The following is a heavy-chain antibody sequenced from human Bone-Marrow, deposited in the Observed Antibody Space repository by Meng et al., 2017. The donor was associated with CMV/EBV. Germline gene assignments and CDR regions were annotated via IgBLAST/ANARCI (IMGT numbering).Heavy chain of an antibody. V-gene: IGHV4-31*03. CDR2: SYYTGA. CDR1: DGPIKNPNYY. D-gene: IGHD3-10*01. CDR3: ARVRGSGSEDY. Sequence: SETLSLTCTVSDGPIKNPNYYWSWNRHQPGKGLEWLGYSYYTGAYYNPSLASRIFISLDSSNNRYSLTLRDVTAADTALYFCARVRGSGSEDYWGPGTLVTVSS. J-gene: IGHJ4*02.